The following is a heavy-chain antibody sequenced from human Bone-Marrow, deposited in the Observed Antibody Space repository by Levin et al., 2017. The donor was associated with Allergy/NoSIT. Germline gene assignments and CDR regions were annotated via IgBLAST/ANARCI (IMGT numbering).Heavy chain of an antibody. V-gene: IGHV3-30*18. CDR1: GFTFSSYG. CDR3: AKEDYHDSSGYYGSHLDY. J-gene: IGHJ4*02. D-gene: IGHD3-22*01. CDR2: ISNDGRND. Sequence: PGGSLRLSCVASGFTFSSYGMHWVRQAPGKGLEWVAVISNDGRNDYYGDSVTGRFTVSRDNSKNTLYLQLNRLRPEDTAVYYCAKEDYHDSSGYYGSHLDYWGQGTLVTVSS.